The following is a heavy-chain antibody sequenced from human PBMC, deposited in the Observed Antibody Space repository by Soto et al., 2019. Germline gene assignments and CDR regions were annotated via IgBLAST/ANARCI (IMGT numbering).Heavy chain of an antibody. D-gene: IGHD1-26*01. CDR1: GFTFSDYY. CDR2: ISSSSSYT. Sequence: PGGSLRLSCAASGFTFSDYYMSWIRQAPGKGLEWASYISSSSSYTNYADSVKGRFTISRGNAKNSLYLQMNSLRAEDTAVYYCARDGPYSGSYPTGAFDIWGQGTMVTVSS. V-gene: IGHV3-11*06. CDR3: ARDGPYSGSYPTGAFDI. J-gene: IGHJ3*02.